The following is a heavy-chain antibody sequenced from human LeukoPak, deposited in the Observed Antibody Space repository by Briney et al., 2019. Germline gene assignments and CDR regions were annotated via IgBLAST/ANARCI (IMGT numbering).Heavy chain of an antibody. D-gene: IGHD5-12*01. J-gene: IGHJ4*02. CDR1: GFTFSSYS. CDR2: ISSSSSYI. V-gene: IGHV3-21*01. CDR3: ASLVATDKIDY. Sequence: GGSLRLSCAASGFTFSSYSMNWVRQAPGKGLEWVSSISSSSSYIYYADSVKGRFTISRDNAKNSLYLQMNSLRAEDTAVYYCASLVATDKIDYWGQGTLVTVSS.